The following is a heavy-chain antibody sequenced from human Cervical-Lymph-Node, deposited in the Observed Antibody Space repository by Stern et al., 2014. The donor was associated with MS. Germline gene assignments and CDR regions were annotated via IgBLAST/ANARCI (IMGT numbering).Heavy chain of an antibody. CDR1: GFTFSTYA. J-gene: IGHJ6*02. D-gene: IGHD1-26*01. V-gene: IGHV3-30-3*01. Sequence: VQLVESGGGVVQPGTSLRLSCSASGFTFSTYAMHWVRQAPDKGLAWVAVISYDGSNNHCAESVQGRFTISRDNSKNTVDLQMSSLRPEDTAVYYCARVLVGRTDFHYYYGLDVWGQGTTVTVSS. CDR3: ARVLVGRTDFHYYYGLDV. CDR2: ISYDGSNN.